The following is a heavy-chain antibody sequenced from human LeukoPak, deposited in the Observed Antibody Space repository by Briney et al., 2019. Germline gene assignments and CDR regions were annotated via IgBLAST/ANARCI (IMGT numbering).Heavy chain of an antibody. CDR3: ARDRYYYDSSGYRYFDY. D-gene: IGHD3-22*01. Sequence: GGSLRLSCAASGFTFSSYSMNWVRQAPGKGLEWVSYISSSSSTIYYADSVKSRFTISRDNAKNSLYLQMNSLRAEDTAVYYCARDRYYYDSSGYRYFDYWGQGTLVTVSS. V-gene: IGHV3-48*01. CDR2: ISSSSSTI. J-gene: IGHJ4*02. CDR1: GFTFSSYS.